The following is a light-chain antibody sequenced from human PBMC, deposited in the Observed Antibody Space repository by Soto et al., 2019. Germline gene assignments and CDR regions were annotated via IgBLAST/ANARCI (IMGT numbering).Light chain of an antibody. Sequence: DIVMTQSPESLAVSLGERATINCKSSQSVFYSSNTKNYLTWYQQKPGQPPKLLIHWASTREYGVPDRFSGSGSETDFTLTISSLQAEDVAVYYCQQYYSLPLTFGGGTKVEIK. J-gene: IGKJ4*01. CDR3: QQYYSLPLT. V-gene: IGKV4-1*01. CDR1: QSVFYSSNTKNY. CDR2: WAS.